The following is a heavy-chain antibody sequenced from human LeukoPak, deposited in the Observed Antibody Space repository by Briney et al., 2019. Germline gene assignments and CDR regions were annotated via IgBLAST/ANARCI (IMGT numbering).Heavy chain of an antibody. Sequence: GRSLRLSCAASGFTFSSYGMHWVRQAPGKGLEWVAVIRYDGSNKYYADSVKGRFTISRDNSKNTLYLQMNSLRAEDTAVYYCAKDRGDIVATIDYWGQGTLVTVSS. CDR1: GFTFSSYG. CDR3: AKDRGDIVATIDY. D-gene: IGHD5-12*01. J-gene: IGHJ4*02. CDR2: IRYDGSNK. V-gene: IGHV3-30*02.